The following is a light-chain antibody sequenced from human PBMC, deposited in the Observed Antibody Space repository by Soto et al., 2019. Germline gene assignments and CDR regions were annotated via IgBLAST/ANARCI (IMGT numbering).Light chain of an antibody. Sequence: QSVLTQPPSVSGAPGQRVSISCTGSSSNIGARFDVHWYQQVAGAAPKLLIHGNNNRPSGVPDRFSGSNSGTSASLAITGLQAEDEADYYCQSYDTSLSGSVVFGGGTKLTVL. CDR3: QSYDTSLSGSVV. V-gene: IGLV1-40*01. CDR2: GNN. J-gene: IGLJ2*01. CDR1: SSNIGARFD.